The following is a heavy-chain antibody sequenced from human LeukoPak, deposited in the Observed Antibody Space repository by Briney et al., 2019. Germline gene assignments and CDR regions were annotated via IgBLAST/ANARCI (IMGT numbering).Heavy chain of an antibody. CDR3: ARGGSSWPSYYYGMDV. D-gene: IGHD6-13*01. CDR2: IKQDGSEK. J-gene: IGHJ6*02. CDR1: GFTFSSYW. Sequence: GGSLRLSCAASGFTFSSYWMSWVRQAPGKGLEWVANIKQDGSEKYYVDSMKGRFTISRDNAKNSLYLQMNSLRAEDTAVYYCARGGSSWPSYYYGMDVWGQGTTVTVSS. V-gene: IGHV3-7*01.